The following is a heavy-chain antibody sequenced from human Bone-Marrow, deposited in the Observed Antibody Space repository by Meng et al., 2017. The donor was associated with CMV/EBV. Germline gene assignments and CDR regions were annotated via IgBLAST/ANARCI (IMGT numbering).Heavy chain of an antibody. Sequence: SETLSLTCTVSGGTISSYYWSWIRQPAGKGLEWIGYIYDSGSTNYNPSLKSRVTISVDTSKNQFSLKLSSVTAADTAVYYCARDRAGSTSWGYYYYGMDVWGQGTTVTVSS. CDR3: ARDRAGSTSWGYYYYGMDV. CDR2: IYDSGST. D-gene: IGHD2-2*01. J-gene: IGHJ6*02. CDR1: GGTISSYY. V-gene: IGHV4-59*01.